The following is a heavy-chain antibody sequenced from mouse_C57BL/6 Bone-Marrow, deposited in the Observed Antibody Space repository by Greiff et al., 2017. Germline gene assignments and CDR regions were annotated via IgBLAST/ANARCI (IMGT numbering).Heavy chain of an antibody. D-gene: IGHD2-10*02. CDR1: GYSFTGYF. CDR3: ARSADPRRYAMDY. Sequence: EVQLQQSGPELVKPGASVKISCKASGYSFTGYFMNWVMQSHGKSLEWIGRINPYSGDTFYNQKFKSKATLTVDKSSRTAHTLRRSLTSEDSAVEYCARSADPRRYAMDYWGQGTSVTVSS. V-gene: IGHV1-20*01. J-gene: IGHJ4*01. CDR2: INPYSGDT.